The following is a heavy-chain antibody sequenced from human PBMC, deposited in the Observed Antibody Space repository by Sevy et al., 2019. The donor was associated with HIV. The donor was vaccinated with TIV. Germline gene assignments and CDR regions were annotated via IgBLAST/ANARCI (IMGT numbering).Heavy chain of an antibody. Sequence: SETLSLTCTVSGGSITSLYWNWIRQPPGKGLEWIAYIYYNSHINYNPSLKSRITLLLDTSKNQFSLRRGSVTAADTAMYYCAGENAWGRGYSWGQGTLVTVSS. CDR1: GGSITSLY. J-gene: IGHJ4*02. D-gene: IGHD1-26*01. CDR2: IYYNSHI. CDR3: AGENAWGRGYS. V-gene: IGHV4-59*08.